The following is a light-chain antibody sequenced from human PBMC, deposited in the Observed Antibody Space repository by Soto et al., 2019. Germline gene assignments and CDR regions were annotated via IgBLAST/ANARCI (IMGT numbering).Light chain of an antibody. V-gene: IGKV1-9*01. CDR3: QQVNSYPWT. Sequence: DIQLTQSPSFLSASVGDRVTITCRASQGISSYLAWYQQEPGKAPKLLIYAASTMQSGVPSRFSGSGSGTEFTLTISSLQPEDFATYYCQQVNSYPWTFGQGTKVEIK. J-gene: IGKJ1*01. CDR2: AAS. CDR1: QGISSY.